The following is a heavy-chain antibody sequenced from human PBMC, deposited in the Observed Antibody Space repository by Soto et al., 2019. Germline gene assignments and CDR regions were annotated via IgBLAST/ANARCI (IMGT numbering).Heavy chain of an antibody. CDR2: ISYDGSNK. CDR3: ARSPYIGTYLAYFDY. V-gene: IGHV3-30*03. J-gene: IGHJ4*02. D-gene: IGHD1-26*01. CDR1: GFTFSSYG. Sequence: QVQLVESGGGVVQPGRSLRLSCAASGFTFSSYGMHWVRQAPGKGLEWVAIISYDGSNKYYADSVKGRFTISRDNSKNTLYLQMNSLRAEDTAVYYCARSPYIGTYLAYFDYWGQGTLVTVSS.